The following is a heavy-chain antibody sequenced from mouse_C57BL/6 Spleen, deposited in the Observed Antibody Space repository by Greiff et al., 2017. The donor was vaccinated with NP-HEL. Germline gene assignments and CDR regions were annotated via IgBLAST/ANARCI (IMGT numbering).Heavy chain of an antibody. V-gene: IGHV1-19*01. CDR1: GYTFTDYY. CDR3: ARLYTMGPVAY. Sequence: EVQLQQSGPVLVKPGASVKMSCKASGYTFTDYYMNWVKQSHGKSLEWIGVINPYNGGTSYNQKFKGKATLTVAKSSSTAYMELDSLKSEVSAVYYCARLYTMGPVAYWGQGTLVTVS. D-gene: IGHD1-1*02. CDR2: INPYNGGT. J-gene: IGHJ3*01.